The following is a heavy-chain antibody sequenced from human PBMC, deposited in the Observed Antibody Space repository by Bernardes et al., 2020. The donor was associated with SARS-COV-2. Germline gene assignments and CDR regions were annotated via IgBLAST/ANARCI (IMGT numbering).Heavy chain of an antibody. CDR3: AILILEWLSIENYYYYGMDV. Sequence: ASVKVSCKASGYTFTSYDINWVRQATGQGLEWMGWMNPNSGNTGYAQKFQGRVTMTRNTSISTAYMELSSLRSEDTAVYYCAILILEWLSIENYYYYGMDVWGQGTTVTVSS. V-gene: IGHV1-8*01. CDR2: MNPNSGNT. J-gene: IGHJ6*02. CDR1: GYTFTSYD. D-gene: IGHD3-3*01.